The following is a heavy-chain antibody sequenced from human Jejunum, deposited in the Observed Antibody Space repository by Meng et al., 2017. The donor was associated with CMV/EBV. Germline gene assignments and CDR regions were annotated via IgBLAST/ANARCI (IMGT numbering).Heavy chain of an antibody. CDR3: ARDLGPVSPAPSYYYGMDV. Sequence: YAIHWVRQAPGKGLEWAAVISYDGNNKFYADSVKGRFTISRDNSKNTLYLEMNSLRADDTAVYYCARDLGPVSPAPSYYYGMDVWGQGATVTVSS. CDR1: YA. D-gene: IGHD1-14*01. J-gene: IGHJ6*02. CDR2: ISYDGNNK. V-gene: IGHV3-30*04.